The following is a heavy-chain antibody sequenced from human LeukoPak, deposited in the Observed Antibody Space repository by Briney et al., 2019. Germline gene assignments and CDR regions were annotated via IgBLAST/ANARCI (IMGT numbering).Heavy chain of an antibody. CDR1: GYNLVGYY. CDR2: INPNSGGT. V-gene: IGHV1-2*06. CDR3: ASLTIGWYSSDYFQQ. D-gene: IGHD6-19*01. Sequence: GASVKVSCKASGYNLVGYYIHWVRQAPGQGLEWMGRINPNSGGTNYAQKFQDRVTMTKDTSISTAYMDLSRLTSDDTPVYYCASLTIGWYSSDYFQQWGQGTLVTVSS. J-gene: IGHJ1*01.